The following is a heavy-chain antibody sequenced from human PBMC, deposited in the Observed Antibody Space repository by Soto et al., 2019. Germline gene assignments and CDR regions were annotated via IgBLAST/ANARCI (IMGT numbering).Heavy chain of an antibody. CDR1: GGSISSYY. J-gene: IGHJ6*02. V-gene: IGHV4-59*01. Sequence: SETLSLTCTVSGGSISSYYWSWIRQPPGKGLEWIGYIYYSGSTNYNPSLKSRVTISVDTSKNQFSLKLSSVTAADTAVYYCARSLEAGPYYYYYGMDVWGQGTTVTVSS. CDR3: ARSLEAGPYYYYYGMDV. CDR2: IYYSGST.